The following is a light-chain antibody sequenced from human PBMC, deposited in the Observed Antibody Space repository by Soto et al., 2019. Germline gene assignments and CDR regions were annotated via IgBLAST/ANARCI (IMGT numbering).Light chain of an antibody. CDR3: QQRSNWPLT. V-gene: IGKV3-15*01. J-gene: IGKJ4*01. CDR2: GAS. Sequence: EIVMTQSPATLSLSPGERATLSCGASQSVTSNYLAWYQQKPGQAPRLLIYGASTRATGIPARFSGSGSGTEFTLTISSLQSEDFAVYYCQQRSNWPLTFGGGTKVDIK. CDR1: QSVTSN.